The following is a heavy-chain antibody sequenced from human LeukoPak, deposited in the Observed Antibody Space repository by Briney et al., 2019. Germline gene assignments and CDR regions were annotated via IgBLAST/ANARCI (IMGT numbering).Heavy chain of an antibody. CDR2: INPDTGDK. Sequence: ASVKVSCKASGYTFTNYHINWVRQASGQGLEWMTWINPDTGDKGYAQKLQGRVTMTTDTSTSTAYMELRSLRSDDTAVYYCAREDQEMATRYWGQGTLVTVSS. D-gene: IGHD5-24*01. CDR1: GYTFTNYH. J-gene: IGHJ4*02. CDR3: AREDQEMATRY. V-gene: IGHV1-18*01.